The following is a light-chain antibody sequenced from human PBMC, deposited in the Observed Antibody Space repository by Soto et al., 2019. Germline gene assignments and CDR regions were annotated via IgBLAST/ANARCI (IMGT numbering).Light chain of an antibody. CDR2: DAS. J-gene: IGKJ1*01. V-gene: IGKV1-5*01. Sequence: DIQMTQSPSSLSASVGDSVIITCRASQSVTFRLAWYQQKPGKAPKLLISDASNLESGVPSRFSGGGSGTEFTLTISSLQPDDFATYYCQQYNSLWTFGQGTKLEIK. CDR3: QQYNSLWT. CDR1: QSVTFR.